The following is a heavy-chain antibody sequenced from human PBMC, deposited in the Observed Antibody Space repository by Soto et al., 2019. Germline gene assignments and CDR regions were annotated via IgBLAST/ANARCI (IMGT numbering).Heavy chain of an antibody. CDR3: ARGNYYGSGLYAFDI. J-gene: IGHJ3*02. D-gene: IGHD3-10*01. V-gene: IGHV1-69*02. CDR2: IIPILGIA. Sequence: SVKVSCKASGGTFSSYTISWLRQAPGQRLEWMGRIIPILGIANYAQKFQGRVTITADKSTSTAYMELSSLRSEDTAVYYCARGNYYGSGLYAFDILGQGTMVTVSS. CDR1: GGTFSSYT.